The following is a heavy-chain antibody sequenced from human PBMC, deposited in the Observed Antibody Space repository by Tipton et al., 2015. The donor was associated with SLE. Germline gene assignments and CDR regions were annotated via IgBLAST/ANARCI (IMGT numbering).Heavy chain of an antibody. CDR2: INHSGST. V-gene: IGHV4-34*01. CDR1: GGSFSSYY. Sequence: TLSLTCAVYGGSFSSYYWSWIRQPTGKGLEWIGEINHSGSTNYNPSLKSRVTISVDTSKNQFSLKLSSVTAADTAVYYCARGRVSGYSYGNGAFDIWGQGTMVTVSS. CDR3: ARGRVSGYSYGNGAFDI. J-gene: IGHJ3*02. D-gene: IGHD5-18*01.